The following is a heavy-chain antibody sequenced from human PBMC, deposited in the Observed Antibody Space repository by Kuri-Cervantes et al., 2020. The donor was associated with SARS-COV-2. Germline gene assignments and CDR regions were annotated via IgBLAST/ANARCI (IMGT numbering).Heavy chain of an antibody. Sequence: GESLKISCAASGFTFSNYAMSWVRQAPGKGLEWVSAISGSDGSTYYADSVKGRFTISRDNSKNTLYLQMNSLRAEDTAVYYCAKDSRYDFWSGYYFDYWGLGTLVTVSS. V-gene: IGHV3-23*01. CDR2: ISGSDGST. D-gene: IGHD3-3*01. CDR3: AKDSRYDFWSGYYFDY. CDR1: GFTFSNYA. J-gene: IGHJ4*02.